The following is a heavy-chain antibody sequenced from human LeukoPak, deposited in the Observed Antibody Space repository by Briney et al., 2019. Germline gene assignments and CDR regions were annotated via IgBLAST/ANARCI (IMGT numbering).Heavy chain of an antibody. CDR1: GFTFSSYA. CDR3: ARGRGANLFDY. V-gene: IGHV3-30-3*01. Sequence: GGSLRLSCAASGFTFSSYAMSWVRQAPGKGLEWVAVISYDGSNKYYADSVKGRFTISGDNSKNTLYLQMNSLRAEDTAVYYCARGRGANLFDYWGQGTLVTVSS. J-gene: IGHJ4*02. D-gene: IGHD1-26*01. CDR2: ISYDGSNK.